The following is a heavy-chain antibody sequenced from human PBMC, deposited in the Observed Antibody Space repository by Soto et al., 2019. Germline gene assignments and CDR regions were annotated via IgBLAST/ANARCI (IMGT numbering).Heavy chain of an antibody. V-gene: IGHV1-69*01. J-gene: IGHJ5*02. D-gene: IGHD2-15*01. CDR3: ARDVLLVVVSATRAAGWLDP. CDR1: GGSFSSNT. Sequence: QLQLVQSGAEVKKPGSSVNVSCKTSGGSFSSNTITWVRQAPGQGLEWMGGIIPIFGTSNYAQKFQGRVTMTADESTNTVYMELSRLRYEDTAVYYCARDVLLVVVSATRAAGWLDPWCQGTLVTVSS. CDR2: IIPIFGTS.